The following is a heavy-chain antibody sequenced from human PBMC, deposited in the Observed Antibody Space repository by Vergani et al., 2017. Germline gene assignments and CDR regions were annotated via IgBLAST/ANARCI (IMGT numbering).Heavy chain of an antibody. CDR3: ARRAERWETLLHAGFDV. D-gene: IGHD1-26*01. Sequence: QVQLQQWGPGLLKPSETLSLTCAVYGGSLSGYYWSWFRLAPGKGLEWFGEINHSGTINYNPTLKSPFNVSIETSRDHFSLKWRSVSAADTAVYFCARRAERWETLLHAGFDVWGQGTFVTVSP. V-gene: IGHV4-34*01. J-gene: IGHJ3*01. CDR1: GGSLSGYY. CDR2: INHSGTI.